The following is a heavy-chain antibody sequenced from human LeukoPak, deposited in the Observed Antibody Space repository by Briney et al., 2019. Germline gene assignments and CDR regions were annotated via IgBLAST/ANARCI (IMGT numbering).Heavy chain of an antibody. Sequence: PGGSLRLSCAASAFIFSGYAMHWVRQAPGKGLEWVAVISYDGSNGYHADSVKGRFTISRDNSKNILYLQMNSLRVEDTAVYYCARELLLYYYDSSGSPYWGQGTLVTVSS. CDR3: ARELLLYYYDSSGSPY. J-gene: IGHJ4*02. CDR2: ISYDGSNG. CDR1: AFIFSGYA. D-gene: IGHD3-22*01. V-gene: IGHV3-30-3*01.